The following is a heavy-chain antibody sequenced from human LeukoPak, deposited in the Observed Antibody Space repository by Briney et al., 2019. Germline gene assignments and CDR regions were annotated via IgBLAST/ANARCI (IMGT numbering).Heavy chain of an antibody. CDR3: ARDSPTWAFDY. V-gene: IGHV3-7*01. CDR2: IKQDGSEK. CDR1: GFTFSRYY. J-gene: IGHJ4*02. D-gene: IGHD2/OR15-2a*01. Sequence: PGGSLRLSCAASGFTFSRYYMSWVRQAPGKGLEWVASIKQDGSEKYYVDSVKGRFTISRDNAKNSLYLQMNSLRAEDTAVYYCARDSPTWAFDYWGQGTLVTVSS.